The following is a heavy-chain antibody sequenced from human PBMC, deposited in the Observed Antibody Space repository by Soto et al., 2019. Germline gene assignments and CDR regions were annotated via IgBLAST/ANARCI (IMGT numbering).Heavy chain of an antibody. J-gene: IGHJ4*02. Sequence: SETLSLTCTVSGGSISSNYWTWIRQPPGKGLEWIGYVYNSGSTNYNPSLKSRVTISEDTSKSQFSLKVNSMTAADTAFYYCARYRREAVAGYTLDNWGQGILVTV. CDR1: GGSISSNY. V-gene: IGHV4-59*01. D-gene: IGHD6-13*01. CDR2: VYNSGST. CDR3: ARYRREAVAGYTLDN.